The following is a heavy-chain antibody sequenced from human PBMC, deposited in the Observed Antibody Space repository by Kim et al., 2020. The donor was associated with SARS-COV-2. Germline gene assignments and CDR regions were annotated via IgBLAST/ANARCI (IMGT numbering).Heavy chain of an antibody. J-gene: IGHJ4*02. Sequence: ASVKVSCKASGYTFTGYYMHWVRQAPGQGLEWMGWINPNSGGTNYAQTFQGRVTMTRDTSISTAYMELSRLRSDDTAVYYCARDGSYDFWSGIPFGYWGQGTLVTVSS. CDR2: INPNSGGT. D-gene: IGHD3-3*01. V-gene: IGHV1-2*02. CDR3: ARDGSYDFWSGIPFGY. CDR1: GYTFTGYY.